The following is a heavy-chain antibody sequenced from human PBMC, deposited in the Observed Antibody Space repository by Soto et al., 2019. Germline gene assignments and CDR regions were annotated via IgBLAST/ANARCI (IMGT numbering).Heavy chain of an antibody. CDR2: ISVDNGNT. Sequence: QVQLVQSGAEVKKPGASVKVSCKASGYTFTSYGINWVRQAPGQGLEWMGWISVDNGNTNYAQKLQGRVTMTTDTSTSTAYMELRSPRSDDTAVYYCGRDKYQLLSGAPGYWGQGTLVTVSS. CDR3: GRDKYQLLSGAPGY. CDR1: GYTFTSYG. D-gene: IGHD2-2*01. J-gene: IGHJ4*02. V-gene: IGHV1-18*04.